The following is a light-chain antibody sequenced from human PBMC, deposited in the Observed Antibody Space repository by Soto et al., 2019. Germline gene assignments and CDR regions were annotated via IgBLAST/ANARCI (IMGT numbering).Light chain of an antibody. CDR2: AAS. J-gene: IGKJ1*01. CDR1: QCISTY. V-gene: IGKV1-39*01. Sequence: DLQITQSPSSLSESAGYSVAITSRSIQCISTYLHWYQQKPGKAPKLLIYAASSLQSGVPSRFSGSGSETDFTLTISSLQTEDFATYYCQQSYSTTWTFGQGTKVDIK. CDR3: QQSYSTTWT.